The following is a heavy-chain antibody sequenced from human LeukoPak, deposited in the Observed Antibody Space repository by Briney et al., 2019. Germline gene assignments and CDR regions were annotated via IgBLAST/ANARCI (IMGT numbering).Heavy chain of an antibody. J-gene: IGHJ4*02. CDR3: ARDLLGYYGSGSRTAPLDY. Sequence: PGGSLRLSCAASGFTFDDYGMSWVRQAPGKGLEWVSGINWNGGSTGYADSVKGRFTISRDNAKNSLYLQMNSLRAEDTALYYCARDLLGYYGSGSRTAPLDYWGQGTLVTVSS. D-gene: IGHD3-10*01. CDR1: GFTFDDYG. V-gene: IGHV3-20*04. CDR2: INWNGGST.